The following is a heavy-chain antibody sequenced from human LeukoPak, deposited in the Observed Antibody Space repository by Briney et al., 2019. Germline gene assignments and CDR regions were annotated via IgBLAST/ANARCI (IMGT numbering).Heavy chain of an antibody. Sequence: PGRSLRLSCAASGFTFSSYAMHWVRQAPGKGLEYVSAISSNGGSTYYANSVKGRFTISRDNSKNTLYLQMNSLRAEDTAVYYCAKSTAMVTPRGMDVWGQGTTVTVSS. CDR1: GFTFSSYA. J-gene: IGHJ6*02. CDR3: AKSTAMVTPRGMDV. D-gene: IGHD5-18*01. CDR2: ISSNGGST. V-gene: IGHV3-64*01.